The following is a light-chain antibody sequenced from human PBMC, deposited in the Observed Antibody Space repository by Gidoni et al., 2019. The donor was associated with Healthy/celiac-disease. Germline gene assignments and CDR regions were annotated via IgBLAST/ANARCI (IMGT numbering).Light chain of an antibody. J-gene: IGKJ3*01. CDR3: QQSYSTPT. CDR2: AAS. V-gene: IGKV1-39*01. CDR1: QSISSY. Sequence: DIQMTQSPSSLSASVGDRVTINCRASQSISSYLNCYQQKQGKAPKLLIYAASSLQSGVPSRFSGSGSGTDFTLTISSLQPEDFATYYCQQSYSTPTFGPGTKVDIK.